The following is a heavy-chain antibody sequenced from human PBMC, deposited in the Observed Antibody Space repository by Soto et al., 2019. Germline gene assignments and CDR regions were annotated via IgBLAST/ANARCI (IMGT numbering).Heavy chain of an antibody. J-gene: IGHJ4*02. CDR3: LIDRDTVGATHLDS. CDR2: INGDGTNT. CDR1: GFTFGTFW. V-gene: IGHV3-74*01. Sequence: PGGSLRLSCAASGFTFGTFWVHWVRQAPGKGLVWVSRINGDGTNTTYADSVKGRFTISRDNAKNTLYLQMNSLRVEDTAVYYCLIDRDTVGATHLDSWGQGTLVTVSS. D-gene: IGHD1-26*01.